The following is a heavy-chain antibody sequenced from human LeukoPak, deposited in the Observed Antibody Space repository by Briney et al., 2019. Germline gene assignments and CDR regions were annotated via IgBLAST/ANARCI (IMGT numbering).Heavy chain of an antibody. CDR2: IKEDGSAK. J-gene: IGHJ4*02. CDR1: GFTFSRYW. CDR3: ARDSPGYGGYSY. V-gene: IGHV3-7*04. D-gene: IGHD5-12*01. Sequence: PGGSLRLSCTASGFTFSRYWMTWVRQAPGKGLEWVANIKEDGSAKYYVDSMKGRFTISRDNAKNSLYLQINSLRAEDTAVYYGARDSPGYGGYSYWGQGTLVTVSS.